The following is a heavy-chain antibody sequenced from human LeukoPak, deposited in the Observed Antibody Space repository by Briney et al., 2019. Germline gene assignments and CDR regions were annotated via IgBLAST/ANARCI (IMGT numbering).Heavy chain of an antibody. CDR1: GGSISSGSYY. CDR3: ARGPGGSSSSDFDY. Sequence: SETLSLTCTVSGGSISSGSYYWSWIRQPAGKGLEWIGRIYTSGSTNYNPSLKSRVTISVDTSKNQFSLKLSSVTAADAAVYYCARGPGGSSSSDFDYWGQGTLVTVSS. V-gene: IGHV4-61*02. D-gene: IGHD6-6*01. CDR2: IYTSGST. J-gene: IGHJ4*02.